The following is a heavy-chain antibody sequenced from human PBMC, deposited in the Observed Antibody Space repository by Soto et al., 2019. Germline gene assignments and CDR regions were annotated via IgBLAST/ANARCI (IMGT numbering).Heavy chain of an antibody. D-gene: IGHD5-18*01. J-gene: IGHJ4*02. Sequence: GASVKVSCKASGYAFTSYYMHWVRQAPGQGHEWMGIINPSGGSTSYAQKFQGRVTMTRDTSTSTVYMELSSLRSEDTAVYYCARARDAAMVTDRSCFDYWGQGTLVTVSS. CDR2: INPSGGST. CDR3: ARARDAAMVTDRSCFDY. V-gene: IGHV1-46*01. CDR1: GYAFTSYY.